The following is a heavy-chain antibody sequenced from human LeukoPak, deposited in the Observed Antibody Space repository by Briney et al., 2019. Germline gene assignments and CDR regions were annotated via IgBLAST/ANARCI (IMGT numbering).Heavy chain of an antibody. V-gene: IGHV3-48*03. D-gene: IGHD3-9*01. Sequence: SGGSLRLSCAVSGFTFSSYAMNWVRQAPGKGLEWVSYISSSGSTIYYADSVKGRFTISRDNAKNSLYLQMNSLRAEDTAVYYCARDERYFDWLLGGWGQGTLVTVSS. J-gene: IGHJ4*02. CDR3: ARDERYFDWLLGG. CDR1: GFTFSSYA. CDR2: ISSSGSTI.